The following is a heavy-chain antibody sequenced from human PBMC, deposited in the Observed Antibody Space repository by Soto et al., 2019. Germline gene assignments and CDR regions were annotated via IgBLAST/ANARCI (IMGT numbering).Heavy chain of an antibody. J-gene: IGHJ3*02. V-gene: IGHV1-69*13. D-gene: IGHD3-22*01. Sequence: SVKVSCKASGGTFSSYAISWVRQAPGQGLEWMGGIIPIFGTANYAQKFQGRVTITADESTSTAYMELSSLRSEDTAVYYCARESDSYDSSGYFAFDIWGQGTMVTVSS. CDR1: GGTFSSYA. CDR2: IIPIFGTA. CDR3: ARESDSYDSSGYFAFDI.